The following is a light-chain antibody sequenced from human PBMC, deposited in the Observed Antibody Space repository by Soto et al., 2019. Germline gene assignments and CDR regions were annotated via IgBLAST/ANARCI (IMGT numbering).Light chain of an antibody. CDR2: EGN. V-gene: IGLV2-23*01. CDR1: SSGVGTYNL. CDR3: CSFAPSRTLL. J-gene: IGLJ2*01. Sequence: QSALTQPASVSGSPGESITISCTGTSSGVGTYNLFTWYQQHPGRVPKHILYEGNQRPSGVSSRFSASKSGNTASLTISGLQAEDEADYFCCSFAPSRTLLFGGGTQLTVL.